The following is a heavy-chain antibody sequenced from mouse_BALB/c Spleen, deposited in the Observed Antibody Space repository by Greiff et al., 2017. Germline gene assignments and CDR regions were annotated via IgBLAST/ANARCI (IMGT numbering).Heavy chain of an antibody. V-gene: IGHV2-9*02. Sequence: QVQLKESGPGLVAPSQSLSITCTVSGFSLTSYGVHWVRQPPGKGLEWLGVIWAGGSTNYNSALMSRLSISKDNSKSQVFLKMNSLQTDDTAMYYCARDDDGNWFAYWGQGTLVTVSA. J-gene: IGHJ3*01. CDR1: GFSLTSYG. CDR2: IWAGGST. CDR3: ARDDDGNWFAY. D-gene: IGHD2-1*01.